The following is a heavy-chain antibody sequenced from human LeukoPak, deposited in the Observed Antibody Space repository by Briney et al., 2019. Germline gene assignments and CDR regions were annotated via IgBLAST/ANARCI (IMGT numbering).Heavy chain of an antibody. CDR3: ATSYGPSAYFQH. D-gene: IGHD4-17*01. J-gene: IGHJ1*01. CDR1: GFTFSSYA. CDR2: ISGSGGST. V-gene: IGHV3-23*01. Sequence: GGSLRLSCAASGFTFSSYAMSWVRQALGKGLEWVSAISGSGGSTYYADSVKGRFTISRDNSKNTLYLQMNSLRAEDTAVYYCATSYGPSAYFQHWGQGTLVTVSS.